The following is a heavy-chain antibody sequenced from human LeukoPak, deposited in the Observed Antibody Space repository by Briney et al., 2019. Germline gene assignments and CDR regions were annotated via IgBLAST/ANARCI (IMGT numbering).Heavy chain of an antibody. CDR2: IHYSGST. D-gene: IGHD3-10*01. V-gene: IGHV4-59*12. Sequence: SETLSLTCTVSGGSISTYYWSWIRQPPGKGLEWIGYIHYSGSTNYNPSLKSRVTISVDTSKNQFSLKLSSVTAADTAVYYCARYPMVRGVPTGSDYWGQGTLVTVSS. CDR1: GGSISTYY. J-gene: IGHJ4*02. CDR3: ARYPMVRGVPTGSDY.